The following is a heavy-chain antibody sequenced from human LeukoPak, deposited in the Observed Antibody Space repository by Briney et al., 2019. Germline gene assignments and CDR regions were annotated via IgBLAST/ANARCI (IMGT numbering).Heavy chain of an antibody. V-gene: IGHV4-59*11. CDR2: ISSIGST. J-gene: IGHJ3*02. CDR1: DDSFSAHY. CDR3: ARDPTTVTKGFDI. D-gene: IGHD4-17*01. Sequence: SETLSLACSVSDDSFSAHYWTWIRQPPGKGLEWIGYISSIGSTNYNPSPESRVTISVDTSKKQFSLRMTSVTAADTAVYYCARDPTTVTKGFDIWGQGTIVTVSS.